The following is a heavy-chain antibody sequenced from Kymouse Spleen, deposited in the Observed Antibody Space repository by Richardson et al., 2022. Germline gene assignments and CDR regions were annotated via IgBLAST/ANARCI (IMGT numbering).Heavy chain of an antibody. Sequence: EVQLVESGGGLVQPGGSLRLSCAASGFTFSSYSMNWVRQAPGKGLEWVSYISSSSSTIYYADSVKGRFTISRDNAKNSLYLQMNSLRDEDTAVYYCARVLRFLEWLSGYGMDVWGQGTTVTVSS. CDR3: ARVLRFLEWLSGYGMDV. J-gene: IGHJ6*02. D-gene: IGHD3-3*01. CDR1: GFTFSSYS. CDR2: ISSSSSTI. V-gene: IGHV3-48*02.